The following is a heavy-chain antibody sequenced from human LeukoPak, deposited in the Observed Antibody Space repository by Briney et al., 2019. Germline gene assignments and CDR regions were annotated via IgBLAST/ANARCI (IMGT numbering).Heavy chain of an antibody. CDR3: ARRRSSWYGDLDY. CDR1: GYSFTSYW. CDR2: IDPSDSYT. V-gene: IGHV5-10-1*01. Sequence: GESLKISCKGSGYSFTSYWIGWVRQMPGKGLEWMGRIDPSDSYTNYSPSFQGHVTISADKSISTAYLQWSSLKASDTAMYYCARRRSSWYGDLDYWGQGTLVTVSS. D-gene: IGHD6-13*01. J-gene: IGHJ4*02.